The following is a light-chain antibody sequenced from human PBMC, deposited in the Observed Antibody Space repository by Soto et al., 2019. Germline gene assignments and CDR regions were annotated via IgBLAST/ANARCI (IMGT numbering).Light chain of an antibody. CDR1: QSISVY. J-gene: IGKJ4*01. CDR3: HQRTKWPPT. V-gene: IGKV3-11*01. CDR2: DAS. Sequence: EIVLTQSPATLSLSPGERAYLSCRASQSISVYLAWYQQKPGQAPRLLIYDASNRATGIPARFSGSGSGTDFTLTISSLEPEDFAVYYCHQRTKWPPTFGGGTKVEI.